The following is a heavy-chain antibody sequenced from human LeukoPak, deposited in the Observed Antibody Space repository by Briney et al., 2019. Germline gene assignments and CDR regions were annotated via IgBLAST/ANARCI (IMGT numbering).Heavy chain of an antibody. V-gene: IGHV3-9*01. J-gene: IGHJ5*02. Sequence: GGSLRLSCAASGFTFDDYAMHWVRQAPGKGLEWVSGISWNSGSIGYADSVKGRFTISRDNAKNSLYLQMNSLRAEDTALYYCAKDSCISGSCHSGSWGQGTLVTVSS. D-gene: IGHD2-15*01. CDR2: ISWNSGSI. CDR3: AKDSCISGSCHSGS. CDR1: GFTFDDYA.